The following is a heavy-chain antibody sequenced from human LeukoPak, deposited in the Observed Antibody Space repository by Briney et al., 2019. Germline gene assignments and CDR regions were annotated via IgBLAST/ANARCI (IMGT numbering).Heavy chain of an antibody. CDR3: ARLWRSSTSCRD. D-gene: IGHD2-2*01. J-gene: IGHJ4*02. Sequence: SETLSLTCAVSGYSISSGYYCGWIRQPPGKGLEWIGSIYHSGSTYYNPSLKSRVTISVDTSKNQFSLKLSSVTAADTAVYYCARLWRSSTSCRDWGQGTLVTVSS. CDR1: GYSISSGYY. CDR2: IYHSGST. V-gene: IGHV4-38-2*01.